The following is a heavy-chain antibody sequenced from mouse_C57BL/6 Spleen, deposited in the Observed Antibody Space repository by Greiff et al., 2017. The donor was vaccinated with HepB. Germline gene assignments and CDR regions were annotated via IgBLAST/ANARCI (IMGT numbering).Heavy chain of an antibody. J-gene: IGHJ1*03. CDR3: AREAYYYGSSPRWYFDV. CDR1: GYTFTSYG. D-gene: IGHD1-1*01. V-gene: IGHV1-81*01. Sequence: QVQLKESGAELARPGASVKLSCKASGYTFTSYGISWVKQRTGQGLEWIGEIYPRSGNTYYNEKFKGKATLTADKSSSTAYMELRSLTSEDSAVYFCAREAYYYGSSPRWYFDVWGTGTTVTVSS. CDR2: IYPRSGNT.